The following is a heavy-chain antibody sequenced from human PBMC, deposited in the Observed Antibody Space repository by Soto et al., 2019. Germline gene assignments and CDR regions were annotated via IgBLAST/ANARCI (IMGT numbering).Heavy chain of an antibody. CDR2: ISYDGSNK. CDR3: ARTGGFGGGWAGYNWFDP. D-gene: IGHD6-19*01. Sequence: QVQLVESGGGVVQPGRSLRLYCAASGFTFSSYAMHWVRQAPGKGLEWVAVISYDGSNKYYADSVKGRFTISRDNSKNTLYLQMNSLRAEDTAVYYCARTGGFGGGWAGYNWFDPWGQGTLVTVSS. J-gene: IGHJ5*02. CDR1: GFTFSSYA. V-gene: IGHV3-30-3*01.